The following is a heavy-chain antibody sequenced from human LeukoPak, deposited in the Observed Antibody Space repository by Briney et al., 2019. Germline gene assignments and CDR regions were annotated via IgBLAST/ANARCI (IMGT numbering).Heavy chain of an antibody. V-gene: IGHV3-66*01. Sequence: GGSLRLSCAASGFTVSSNYMSWVRQAPGKGLEWVSDIYSGGSTYYADSVKGRFTISRDNSKNTLYLQMNSLRAEDTAVYYCAKADSSGSSDVFDIWGQGTTVTVSS. J-gene: IGHJ3*02. CDR1: GFTVSSNY. CDR3: AKADSSGSSDVFDI. CDR2: IYSGGST. D-gene: IGHD3-10*01.